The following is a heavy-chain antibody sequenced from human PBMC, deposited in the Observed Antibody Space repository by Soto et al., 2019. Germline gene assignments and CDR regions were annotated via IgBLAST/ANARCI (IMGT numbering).Heavy chain of an antibody. D-gene: IGHD6-13*01. CDR2: IYHSGST. V-gene: IGHV4-59*12. CDR1: GGSISSYY. J-gene: IGHJ4*02. CDR3: ARAAMGDSSWPFDY. Sequence: PSETLSLTCTVSGGSISSYYWSWIRQPPGKGLEWIGDIYHSGSTNYNPSLKSRVTISVDKSKNQFSLKLSSVTAADTAVYYCARAAMGDSSWPFDYWGQGTLVTV.